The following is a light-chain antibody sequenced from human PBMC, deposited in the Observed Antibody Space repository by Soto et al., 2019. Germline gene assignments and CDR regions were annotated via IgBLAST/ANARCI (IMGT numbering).Light chain of an antibody. J-gene: IGLJ3*02. V-gene: IGLV2-14*01. CDR3: SSYTTTITV. CDR2: EVT. CDR1: NSDLGNYKY. Sequence: QSVLTQPASVSGSPGQSVTIPCTGTNSDLGNYKYVSWYQQYPGKPPQLLIYEVTNRPLRVSNRFSGSKSGNTASLTISGLQAEDEADYYCSSYTTTITVFGGGTKVTVL.